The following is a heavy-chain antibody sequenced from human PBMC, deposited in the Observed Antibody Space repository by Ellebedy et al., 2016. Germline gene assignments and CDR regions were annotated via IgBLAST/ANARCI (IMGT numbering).Heavy chain of an antibody. Sequence: SLKISCAASGFTFDDYAMHWVRQAPGKGLEWVSGISWNSGSIGYADSVKGRFTISRDNAKNSLYLQMNSLRAEDTDLYYCAKDSLSYYDSSGYQPGPVNYWGQGTLVTVSS. J-gene: IGHJ4*02. CDR3: AKDSLSYYDSSGYQPGPVNY. V-gene: IGHV3-9*01. CDR1: GFTFDDYA. CDR2: ISWNSGSI. D-gene: IGHD3-22*01.